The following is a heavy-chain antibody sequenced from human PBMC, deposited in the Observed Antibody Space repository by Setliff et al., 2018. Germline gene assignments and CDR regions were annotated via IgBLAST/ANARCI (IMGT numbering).Heavy chain of an antibody. CDR1: GYSFTSYW. D-gene: IGHD6-13*01. CDR3: ARVGQQLVYYYYGMDV. Sequence: PGESLKISCKGSGYSFTSYWIGWVRQMPGKGLEWMGIIYPGDSDTRYSPSFQGQVTISADKSISTAYLQWGSLKASDTAMYYCARVGQQLVYYYYGMDVWGQGTKVTVSS. V-gene: IGHV5-51*01. J-gene: IGHJ6*02. CDR2: IYPGDSDT.